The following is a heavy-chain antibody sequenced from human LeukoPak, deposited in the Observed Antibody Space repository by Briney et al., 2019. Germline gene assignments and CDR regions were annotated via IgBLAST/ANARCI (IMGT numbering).Heavy chain of an antibody. CDR2: ISSSGSTI. CDR3: ARGDSYYYYYGMDV. D-gene: IGHD1-26*01. CDR1: GFTFSDYY. V-gene: IGHV3-11*01. Sequence: PGGSLRLSRAASGFTFSDYYMSWIRQAPGKGLEWVSYISSSGSTIYYADSVKGRFTISRDNAKNSLYLQMNSLRAEDTAVYYCARGDSYYYYYGMDVWGQGTTVTVSS. J-gene: IGHJ6*02.